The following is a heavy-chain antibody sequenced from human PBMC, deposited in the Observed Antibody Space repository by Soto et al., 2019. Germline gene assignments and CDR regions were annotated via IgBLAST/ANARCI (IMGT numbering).Heavy chain of an antibody. V-gene: IGHV3-53*01. Sequence: PGGSLRLSCAASGFTVSSNYMSWVRQAPGKGLEWVSVIYSGGSTYYADSVKGRFTISRDNSKNTLYLQMNSLRAEDTAVYYCAIGYSSSWHNFGYWGQGTLVTVSS. D-gene: IGHD6-13*01. CDR3: AIGYSSSWHNFGY. CDR1: GFTVSSNY. CDR2: IYSGGST. J-gene: IGHJ4*02.